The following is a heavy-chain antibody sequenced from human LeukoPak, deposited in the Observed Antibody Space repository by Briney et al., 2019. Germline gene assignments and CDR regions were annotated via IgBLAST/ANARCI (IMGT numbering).Heavy chain of an antibody. CDR2: INPNSGGT. CDR3: ARDITDYGGNSGLDY. V-gene: IGHV1-2*02. CDR1: EYTFTGYY. D-gene: IGHD4-23*01. Sequence: ASVKVSCKASEYTFTGYYMHWVRQAPGQGLEWMGWINPNSGGTNYAQKFQGRVTMTRDTSISTAYTELSRLRSDDTAVYYCARDITDYGGNSGLDYWGQGTLVTVSS. J-gene: IGHJ4*02.